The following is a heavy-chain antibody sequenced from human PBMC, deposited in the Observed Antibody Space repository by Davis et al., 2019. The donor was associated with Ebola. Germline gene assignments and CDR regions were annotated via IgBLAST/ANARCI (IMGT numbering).Heavy chain of an antibody. V-gene: IGHV4-4*07. CDR3: ATLTGGY. J-gene: IGHJ4*02. CDR2: IYPSGRT. Sequence: PSETLSLTCTVSGGSISSYYWSWIRQPAGEGLEWIGRIYPSGRTDYNPSLKSRVTMSVDTSKNQFSLKLSSVTAADTAVYYCATLTGGYWGQGTLVTVSS. CDR1: GGSISSYY. D-gene: IGHD3-16*01.